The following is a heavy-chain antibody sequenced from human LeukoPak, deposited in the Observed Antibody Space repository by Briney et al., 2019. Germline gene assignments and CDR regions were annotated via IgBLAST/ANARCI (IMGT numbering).Heavy chain of an antibody. CDR2: MNDSGST. V-gene: IGHV4-34*01. CDR1: RGSFSGYF. J-gene: IGHJ6*02. D-gene: IGHD6-13*01. Sequence: PSETLSLTCDVYRGSFSGYFWSWIRQTPGKGLEWLGEMNDSGSTNYNPSLKSRVTISVAVSTNQYSLRLTSVTAADTAVYFCARLGSIWYNCVGVWGQGTTVTVSS. CDR3: ARLGSIWYNCVGV.